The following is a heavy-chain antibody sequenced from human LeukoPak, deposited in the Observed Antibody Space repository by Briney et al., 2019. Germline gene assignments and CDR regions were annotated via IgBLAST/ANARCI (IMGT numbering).Heavy chain of an antibody. Sequence: SETLCLTCAVYGGSFSGYYWSWIRQPPGKGLEWIGEINHSGSTNYNPSLKSRVTISVDTSKNQFSLKLSSVTAADTAVYYCARGLGYCSSTSCCLPSHGCRRKPPKTTTNWFDPWGQGTLVTVSS. V-gene: IGHV4-34*01. CDR2: INHSGST. J-gene: IGHJ5*02. CDR1: GGSFSGYY. CDR3: ARGLGYCSSTSCCLPSHGCRRKPPKTTTNWFDP. D-gene: IGHD2-2*01.